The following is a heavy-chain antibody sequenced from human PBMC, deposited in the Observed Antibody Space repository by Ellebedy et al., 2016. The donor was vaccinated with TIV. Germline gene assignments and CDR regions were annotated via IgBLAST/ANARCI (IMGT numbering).Heavy chain of an antibody. Sequence: GESLKISXKASGYSFANYWIGWVRQMPGKGLEWMGVMYTRDYDIRYSPSFEGHVTISADTSISTAYLQWTSLKASDSAMYYCATYGGLDVWGKGTTVTVSS. CDR1: GYSFANYW. J-gene: IGHJ6*04. D-gene: IGHD2-21*01. CDR3: ATYGGLDV. CDR2: MYTRDYDI. V-gene: IGHV5-51*01.